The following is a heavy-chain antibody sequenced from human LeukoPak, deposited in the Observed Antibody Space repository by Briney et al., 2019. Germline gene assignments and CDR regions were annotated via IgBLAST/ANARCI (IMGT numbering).Heavy chain of an antibody. Sequence: SQTLSLTCTVSGGSISSGGYYWSWIRQHPGTGLEWLGYIYYSGSTYYNPSLKSRVTISVDTSKNQFSLKLSSVTAADTAVYYCARAVCSSTSCFNYYYYGMDVWGQGTTVTVSS. V-gene: IGHV4-31*03. CDR2: IYYSGST. J-gene: IGHJ6*02. CDR3: ARAVCSSTSCFNYYYYGMDV. D-gene: IGHD2-2*01. CDR1: GGSISSGGYY.